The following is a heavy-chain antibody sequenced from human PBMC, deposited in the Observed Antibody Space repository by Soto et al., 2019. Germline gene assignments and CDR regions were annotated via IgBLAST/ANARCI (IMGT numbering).Heavy chain of an antibody. J-gene: IGHJ4*02. CDR1: GFTFTSYS. CDR3: ARDAGSGDHDSGYHYAFDY. CDR2: ISSRSSYK. D-gene: IGHD3-22*01. V-gene: IGHV3-21*04. Sequence: GGSLRLSCAASGFTFTSYSMNWVRQAPGKGLEWVSSISSRSSYKYYADSVEGRLSISRDNAKNSVYLHMHSLRAEDTAVYYCARDAGSGDHDSGYHYAFDYWGQGTLVTVSS.